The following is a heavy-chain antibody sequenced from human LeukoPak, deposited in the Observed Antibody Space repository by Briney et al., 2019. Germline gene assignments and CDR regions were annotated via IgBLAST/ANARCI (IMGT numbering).Heavy chain of an antibody. CDR3: ARPKYTTSSFDHHYGLDV. V-gene: IGHV1-3*01. D-gene: IGHD2-2*02. CDR1: GYSFTTYT. CDR2: VNGGNGNT. Sequence: ASVKVSCKVSGYSFTTYTMHWVRQAPGQRLEWMGWVNGGNGNTEYSEKFQGRLTIGRDTSASTAYMELSSLKSEDTAVYYCARPKYTTSSFDHHYGLDVWGQGTRVIVSS. J-gene: IGHJ6*02.